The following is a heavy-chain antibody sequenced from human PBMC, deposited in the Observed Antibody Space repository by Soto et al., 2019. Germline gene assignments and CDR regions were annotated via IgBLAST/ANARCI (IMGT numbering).Heavy chain of an antibody. D-gene: IGHD2-21*02. V-gene: IGHV3-30*18. J-gene: IGHJ6*02. Sequence: GGSLRLSCAASGFTFSSYGMHWVRQAPGKGLEWVAVISYDGSNKYYADSVKGRFTISRDNSKNTLYLQMNSLRAEDTAVYYCAKDQVVTADDYYYYGMDVWGQGTTVTVSS. CDR3: AKDQVVTADDYYYYGMDV. CDR2: ISYDGSNK. CDR1: GFTFSSYG.